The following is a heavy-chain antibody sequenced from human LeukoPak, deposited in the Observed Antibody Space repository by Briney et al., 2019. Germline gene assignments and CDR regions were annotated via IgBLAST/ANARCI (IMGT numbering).Heavy chain of an antibody. CDR2: INHSGST. V-gene: IGHV4-34*01. Sequence: SETLSLTCAVYGGSFSGYYWSWIRQPPGKGLEWIGEINHSGSTNYNPSLKSRVTISVDTPKNQFSLKLSSVTAADTAVYYCARVGNLDAFDIWGQGTMVTVSS. J-gene: IGHJ3*02. CDR1: GGSFSGYY. CDR3: ARVGNLDAFDI. D-gene: IGHD4-23*01.